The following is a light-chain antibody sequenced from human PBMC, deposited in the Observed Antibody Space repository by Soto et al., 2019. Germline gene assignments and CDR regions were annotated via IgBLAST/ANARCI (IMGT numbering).Light chain of an antibody. J-gene: IGKJ4*01. CDR2: KAS. CDR1: QSINGW. Sequence: DIQLTQSPSTLSASVGDRVTITCRASQSINGWLAWYQQKPGQAPNLLIYKASTLESGVPSRFSGSGSGTDFTLTISSLQPDDFATYYCQQYNSYSPLTFGGGTKVDIK. V-gene: IGKV1-5*03. CDR3: QQYNSYSPLT.